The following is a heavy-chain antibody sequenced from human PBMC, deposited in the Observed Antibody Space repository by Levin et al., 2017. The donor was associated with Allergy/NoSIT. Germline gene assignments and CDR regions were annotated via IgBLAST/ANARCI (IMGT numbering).Heavy chain of an antibody. V-gene: IGHV1-2*02. CDR3: ARDGSGTLGFLFDY. J-gene: IGHJ4*02. CDR1: GYTFTDYY. D-gene: IGHD3-10*01. Sequence: GASVKVSCKASGYTFTDYYMHWVRQAPGQGLEWMGWINPKSGGTKYAQKFQGRVTMTRDTSISTPYMELSSLRSDDTALYYCARDGSGTLGFLFDYWGQGTLVTVSS. CDR2: INPKSGGT.